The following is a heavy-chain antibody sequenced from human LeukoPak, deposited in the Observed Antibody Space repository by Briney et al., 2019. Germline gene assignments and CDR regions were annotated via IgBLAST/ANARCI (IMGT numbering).Heavy chain of an antibody. D-gene: IGHD1-1*01. V-gene: IGHV6-1*01. CDR2: TYYRSKWYN. Sequence: SQTLSLACAISGDSVSSNSAAGNWIRQSPSRGLEWLGRTYYRSKWYNDYAVSVKSRITNDPDTSKKQFSLQLNSVTPEDTAVYYCARDLDGHFDYWGQGTLVTVSS. J-gene: IGHJ4*02. CDR3: ARDLDGHFDY. CDR1: GDSVSSNSAA.